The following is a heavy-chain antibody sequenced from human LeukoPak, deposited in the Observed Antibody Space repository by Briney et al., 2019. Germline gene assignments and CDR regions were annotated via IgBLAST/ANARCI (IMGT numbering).Heavy chain of an antibody. V-gene: IGHV4-30-4*08. CDR3: ARTLGLFYYFDY. D-gene: IGHD3-16*01. Sequence: TLSLTCTVSGGSISSGDYYWSWIRQPPGKGLEWIGYIYYSGSTYYNPSLKSRVTISVDTSKNQFSLKLSSVTAADTAVYYCARTLGLFYYFDYWGQGTLVTVSS. CDR2: IYYSGST. J-gene: IGHJ4*02. CDR1: GGSISSGDYY.